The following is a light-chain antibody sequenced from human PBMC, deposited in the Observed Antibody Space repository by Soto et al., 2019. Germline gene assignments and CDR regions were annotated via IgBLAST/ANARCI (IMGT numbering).Light chain of an antibody. CDR2: DAP. CDR1: QTIDNY. Sequence: DIQMTQSPSSLSASVGDRVTISCRTSQTIDNYLNWYQQKPGKAPQLLISDAPNLQSGVPSRFSGSGSGTDFTLTISSLRPEDYATYYCHQTYNTLYTFGQGTKVEIK. J-gene: IGKJ2*01. CDR3: HQTYNTLYT. V-gene: IGKV1-39*01.